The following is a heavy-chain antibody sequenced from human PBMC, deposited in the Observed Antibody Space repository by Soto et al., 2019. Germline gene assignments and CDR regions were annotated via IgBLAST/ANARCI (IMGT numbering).Heavy chain of an antibody. V-gene: IGHV1-69*13. CDR3: ARDRGWNDAKKVFDY. CDR1: GGTFSSYA. J-gene: IGHJ4*02. Sequence: SVKVSCKASGGTFSSYAISWVRQAPGQGLEWMGGIIPIFGTANYAQKFQGRVTITADESTSAAYMELSSLRSEDTAMYYCARDRGWNDAKKVFDYWGQGTLVTVSS. CDR2: IIPIFGTA. D-gene: IGHD1-1*01.